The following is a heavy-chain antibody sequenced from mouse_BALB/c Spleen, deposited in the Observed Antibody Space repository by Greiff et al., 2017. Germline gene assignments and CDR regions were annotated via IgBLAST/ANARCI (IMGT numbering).Heavy chain of an antibody. V-gene: IGHV2-2*02. CDR1: GFSLTSYG. CDR2: IWSGGST. D-gene: IGHD2-3*01. J-gene: IGHJ3*01. Sequence: VKVVESGPGLVQPSQSLSITCTVSGFSLTSYGVHWVRQSPGKGLEWLGVIWSGGSTDYNAAFISRLSISKDNSKSQVFFKMNSLQANDTAIYYCARKGDDGLSYWGQGTLVTVSA. CDR3: ARKGDDGLSY.